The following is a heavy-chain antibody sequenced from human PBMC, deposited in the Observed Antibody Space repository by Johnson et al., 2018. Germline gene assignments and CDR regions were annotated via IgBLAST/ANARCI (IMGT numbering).Heavy chain of an antibody. CDR1: GFTFDDYA. CDR3: AKDGGMVILSLLWYFDL. V-gene: IGHV3-9*01. Sequence: VQLVESGGGLVKPGRSLRLSCAASGFTFDDYAMHWVRQAPGKGLEWVSGISWNGGGRGYADSVKGRFTISRDNAKNSRYLQMNSLRPEDTALYFCAKDGGMVILSLLWYFDLWGRGTLVTVSS. J-gene: IGHJ2*01. CDR2: ISWNGGGR. D-gene: IGHD3-22*01.